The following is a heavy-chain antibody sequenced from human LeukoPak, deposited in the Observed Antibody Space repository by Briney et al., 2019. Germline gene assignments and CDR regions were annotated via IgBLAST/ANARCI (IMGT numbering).Heavy chain of an antibody. Sequence: ASVKVSCKASGFTFSKYYLHWVRQAPGQGLEWLGWITLNSGATKYAQNFQGRVTMTRDTSITTAYMEVSSLRSDDTAVFYCARDMLEVTVPDHKYNDMDVWGQGTKVTVFS. CDR3: ARDMLEVTVPDHKYNDMDV. D-gene: IGHD2-8*01. CDR2: ITLNSGAT. V-gene: IGHV1-2*02. J-gene: IGHJ6*03. CDR1: GFTFSKYY.